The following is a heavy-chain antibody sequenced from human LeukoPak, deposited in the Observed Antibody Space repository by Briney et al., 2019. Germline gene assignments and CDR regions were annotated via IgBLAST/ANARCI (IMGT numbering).Heavy chain of an antibody. Sequence: ASVTVSCKASGYTFTGYYMHWVRQAPGQGLEWMGWINPNSGGTNYAQKFQGRVTMTRDTSISTAYMELSRLRSDDTAVYYCARGKYYYDSSGLGPDAFDIWGQGTMVTVSS. CDR1: GYTFTGYY. D-gene: IGHD3-22*01. J-gene: IGHJ3*02. CDR2: INPNSGGT. CDR3: ARGKYYYDSSGLGPDAFDI. V-gene: IGHV1-2*02.